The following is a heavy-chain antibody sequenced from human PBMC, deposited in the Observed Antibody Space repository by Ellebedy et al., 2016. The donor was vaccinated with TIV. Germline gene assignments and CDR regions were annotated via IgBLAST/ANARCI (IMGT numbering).Heavy chain of an antibody. D-gene: IGHD1-14*01. Sequence: GESLKISCTASGFTVSSNYMCWVRQAPGKGPEWVSVIYSGGTTNYADSVKGRFTVSRDSSKNTLYLQMKSLRAEDTAVYYCARRSDHSLQGDYWGQGTLVTVSS. J-gene: IGHJ4*02. CDR3: ARRSDHSLQGDY. V-gene: IGHV3-66*04. CDR2: IYSGGTT. CDR1: GFTVSSNY.